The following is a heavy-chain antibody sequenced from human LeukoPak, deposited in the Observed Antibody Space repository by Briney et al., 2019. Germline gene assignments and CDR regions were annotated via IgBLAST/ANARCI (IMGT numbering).Heavy chain of an antibody. D-gene: IGHD1-14*01. CDR3: ARVSTLKTTRTSLYYYYGMDV. V-gene: IGHV1-69*04. Sequence: SVKVSCKASGGTFSSYAISWVRQAPGQGLEWMGRIIPILGIANYAQKFQGRVTITADKSTSTAYMELGSLRSEDTAVYYCARVSTLKTTRTSLYYYYGMDVWGQGTTVTVSS. J-gene: IGHJ6*02. CDR1: GGTFSSYA. CDR2: IIPILGIA.